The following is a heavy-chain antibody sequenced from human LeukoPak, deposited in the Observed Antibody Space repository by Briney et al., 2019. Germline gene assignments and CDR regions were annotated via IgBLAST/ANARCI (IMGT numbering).Heavy chain of an antibody. CDR2: IYYSGST. V-gene: IGHV4-30-4*08. D-gene: IGHD3-10*01. J-gene: IGHJ5*02. CDR1: GGSFSGYY. CDR3: ARDGRYGSGSYNWFDP. Sequence: SETLSLTCAVYGGSFSGYYWSWIRQPPGKGLEWIGYIYYSGSTYYNPSLKSRVTISVDTSKNQFSLKLSSVTAADTAVYYCARDGRYGSGSYNWFDPWGQGTQVTVSS.